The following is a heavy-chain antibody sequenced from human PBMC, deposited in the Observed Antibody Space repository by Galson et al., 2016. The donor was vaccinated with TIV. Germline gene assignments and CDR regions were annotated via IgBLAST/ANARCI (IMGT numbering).Heavy chain of an antibody. J-gene: IGHJ4*02. CDR1: GFTFSNYE. CDR2: ITRVSTI. Sequence: LRLSCAASGFTFSNYEMNWVRQAPGKGLEWVSYITRVSTIYYADSVKGRFTISRDDAKNSLYLQMNSLRAEDTAVYYCARDGHYSSSWDYFDYWGQGTLVTVSS. D-gene: IGHD6-13*01. CDR3: ARDGHYSSSWDYFDY. V-gene: IGHV3-48*03.